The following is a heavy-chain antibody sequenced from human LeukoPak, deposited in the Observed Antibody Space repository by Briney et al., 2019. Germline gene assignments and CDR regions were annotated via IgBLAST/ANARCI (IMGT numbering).Heavy chain of an antibody. Sequence: PGGSLRLSCAASGFTFNTYDMHWVRQAPGKGLEWVAVIPYDGSNKYYADSVKGRFTISRDNSKNTLFLEMNSLRAEDTAVYYCAKALTSGWYLDAFNIWGQGTMVTVSS. V-gene: IGHV3-30*18. CDR1: GFTFNTYD. J-gene: IGHJ3*02. CDR2: IPYDGSNK. D-gene: IGHD6-19*01. CDR3: AKALTSGWYLDAFNI.